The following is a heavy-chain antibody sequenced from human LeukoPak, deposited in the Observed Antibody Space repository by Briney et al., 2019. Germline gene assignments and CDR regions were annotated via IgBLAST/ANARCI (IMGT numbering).Heavy chain of an antibody. V-gene: IGHV5-10-1*01. J-gene: IGHJ5*02. CDR3: AKNSWYGDYVWDWFDP. Sequence: TXXWINWVRQMXXXXLEWMGRIDPSDSYTNYSPSFQGHVTLSADKSINTAYLQWSSLKASDTAMYYCAKNSWYGDYVWDWFDPWGQGTLVTVSS. D-gene: IGHD4-17*01. CDR1: TXXW. CDR2: IDPSDSYT.